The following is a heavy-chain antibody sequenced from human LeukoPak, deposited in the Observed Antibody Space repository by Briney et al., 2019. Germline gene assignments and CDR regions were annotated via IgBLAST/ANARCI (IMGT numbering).Heavy chain of an antibody. V-gene: IGHV1-18*01. CDR3: ARVAVAGLAEYFQH. Sequence: ASVKVSCKASGYTFTRYGISWVRQAPGQGLEGMGWISAYNGKTNYAQKLQGRVTMTTDRNTSTDYMELRTLRSDDTALYYSARVAVAGLAEYFQHWGQGTLVTVSS. D-gene: IGHD6-19*01. J-gene: IGHJ1*01. CDR1: GYTFTRYG. CDR2: ISAYNGKT.